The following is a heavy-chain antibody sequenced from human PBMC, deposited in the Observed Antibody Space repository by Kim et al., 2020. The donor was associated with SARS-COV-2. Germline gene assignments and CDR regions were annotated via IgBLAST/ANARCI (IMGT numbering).Heavy chain of an antibody. Sequence: GGSLRLSCAASGFTFSSYAMSWVRQAPGKGLEWVSAISGSGGSTYYADSVKGRFTISRDNSKNTLYLQMNSLRAEDTAVYYCAKSLLGYSSGWYHPVRTTSADWFDPWGQGTLVTVSS. D-gene: IGHD6-19*01. V-gene: IGHV3-23*01. CDR3: AKSLLGYSSGWYHPVRTTSADWFDP. J-gene: IGHJ5*02. CDR1: GFTFSSYA. CDR2: ISGSGGST.